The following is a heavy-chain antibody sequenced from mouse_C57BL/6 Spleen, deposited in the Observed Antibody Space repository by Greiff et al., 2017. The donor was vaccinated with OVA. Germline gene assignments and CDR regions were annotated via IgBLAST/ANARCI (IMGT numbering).Heavy chain of an antibody. D-gene: IGHD4-1*01. CDR2: IDPSDSYT. CDR3: ARGGTGTGAMDY. Sequence: QVQLQQPGAELVKPGASVKLSCKASGYTFTSYWMQWVKQRPGQGLEWIGEIDPSDSYTNYNQKFKGKATLTVDTSSSTAYMQLSSLTSEDSAVYYCARGGTGTGAMDYWGQGTSVTVSS. V-gene: IGHV1-50*01. J-gene: IGHJ4*01. CDR1: GYTFTSYW.